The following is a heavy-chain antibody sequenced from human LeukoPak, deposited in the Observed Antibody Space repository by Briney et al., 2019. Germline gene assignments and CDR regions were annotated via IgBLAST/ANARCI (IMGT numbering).Heavy chain of an antibody. D-gene: IGHD6-13*01. CDR1: GYSISSGYY. Sequence: KPPETLSLTCAVSGYSISSGYYWGRIRQPPGKGLEWIGSIYHSGSTYYNPSLKSRVTISVDTSKNQFSLKLSSVTAADTAVYYCARSEAAAGTGLNYWGQGTLVTVSS. CDR2: IYHSGST. V-gene: IGHV4-38-2*01. J-gene: IGHJ4*02. CDR3: ARSEAAAGTGLNY.